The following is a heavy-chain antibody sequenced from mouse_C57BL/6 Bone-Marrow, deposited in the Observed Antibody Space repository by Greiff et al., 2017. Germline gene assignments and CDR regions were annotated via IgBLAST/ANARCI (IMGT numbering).Heavy chain of an antibody. J-gene: IGHJ2*01. V-gene: IGHV2-2*01. D-gene: IGHD1-1*01. CDR1: GFSLTSYG. CDR3: ATVITTVASFDY. Sequence: VQRVESGPGLVQPSQSLSITCTVSGFSLTSYGVHWVRQSPGKGLEWLGVIWSGGSTDYNAAFISRLSISKDNSKSQVFFKMNSLQADDTAIYYCATVITTVASFDYWGQGTTLTVSS. CDR2: IWSGGST.